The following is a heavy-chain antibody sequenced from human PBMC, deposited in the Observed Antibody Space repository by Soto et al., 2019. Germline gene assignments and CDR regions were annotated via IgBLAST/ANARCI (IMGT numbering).Heavy chain of an antibody. CDR3: ARDPRKLSSSWYYGMDV. Sequence: GVSLRLSCAASGFTVSSNYMSWVRQAPGKGLEWVSVIYSGGSTYYADSVKGRFTISRDNSKNTLYLQMNSLRAEDTAVYYCARDPRKLSSSWYYGMDVWGQGPTVTVSS. D-gene: IGHD6-13*01. CDR1: GFTVSSNY. CDR2: IYSGGST. V-gene: IGHV3-53*01. J-gene: IGHJ6*02.